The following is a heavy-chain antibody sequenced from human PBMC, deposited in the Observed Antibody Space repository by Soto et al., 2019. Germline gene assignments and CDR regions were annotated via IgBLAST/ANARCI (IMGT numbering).Heavy chain of an antibody. D-gene: IGHD5-12*01. J-gene: IGHJ4*02. CDR3: VSDGDACSGSDCFRHFKY. V-gene: IGHV3-7*03. CDR1: EFSISPYW. CDR2: IKEDGSAA. Sequence: PGGSLRLSCVASEFSISPYWMSWVRQAPGKGLEWVANIKEDGSAARYVDSARDRFLISRDNTKNSLYLQMTNLRAEDTAIYYCVSDGDACSGSDCFRHFKYWGRGTRVTVSS.